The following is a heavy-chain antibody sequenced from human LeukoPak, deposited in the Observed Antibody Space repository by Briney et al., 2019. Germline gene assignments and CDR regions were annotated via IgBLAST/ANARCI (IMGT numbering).Heavy chain of an antibody. J-gene: IGHJ4*02. CDR2: IHYDGRNQ. CDR1: GFTFRGYG. CDR3: AKAAYDSSGSWYYFDY. Sequence: GGSLRLSCAASGFTFRGYGMHWVRQAPGKGLEWVTFIHYDGRNQYYADSVKGRFTISRDNSKNTLYLQMSSLRPEDTAVYYCAKAAYDSSGSWYYFDYWGQGTLVTVSS. V-gene: IGHV3-30*02. D-gene: IGHD3-22*01.